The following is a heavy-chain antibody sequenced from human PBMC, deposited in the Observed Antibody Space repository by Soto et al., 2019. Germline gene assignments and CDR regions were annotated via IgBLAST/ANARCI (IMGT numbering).Heavy chain of an antibody. V-gene: IGHV3-21*04. CDR1: GFTFSSYI. Sequence: GGSLRLSCVASGFTFSSYIMNWVRRAPGEGLEWVASISSSSNYVYYADSVKGRFTISRDNAKNSLFLQMNSLRAEDTAVYYCAKDGSTAMAQDYYGMDVWGQGTTVTVSS. J-gene: IGHJ6*02. D-gene: IGHD5-18*01. CDR3: AKDGSTAMAQDYYGMDV. CDR2: ISSSSNYV.